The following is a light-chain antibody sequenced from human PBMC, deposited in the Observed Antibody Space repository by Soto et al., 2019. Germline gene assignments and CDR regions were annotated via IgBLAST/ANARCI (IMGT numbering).Light chain of an antibody. CDR1: HGISSY. CDR2: ASS. J-gene: IGKJ3*01. V-gene: IGKV1-9*01. Sequence: DIQLTQSPSFLSASVGDRVSITCRASHGISSYLAWYQQKPGKAPKLLIYASSTLQSGVPSSFGGSRSVTEFTLPISSLQPDDVAPFYCLQHNSYPFTFGPGTKVYIK. CDR3: LQHNSYPFT.